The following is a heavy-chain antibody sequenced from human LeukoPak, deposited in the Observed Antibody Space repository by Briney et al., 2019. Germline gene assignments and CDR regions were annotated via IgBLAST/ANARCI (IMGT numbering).Heavy chain of an antibody. D-gene: IGHD3-16*01. CDR2: ISDSGTKT. V-gene: IGHV3-23*01. J-gene: IGHJ4*02. CDR3: VRFKYYSTNNAYYHFDY. Sequence: PGGTLSLSCAAPGSTFSNHAMSWVRQAPGEGLEWVSIISDSGTKTHYADSVKGRFTTSRDNSENTLSLQMNNLRAEDTAVYYCVRFKYYSTNNAYYHFDYWGQGTLVTVSS. CDR1: GSTFSNHA.